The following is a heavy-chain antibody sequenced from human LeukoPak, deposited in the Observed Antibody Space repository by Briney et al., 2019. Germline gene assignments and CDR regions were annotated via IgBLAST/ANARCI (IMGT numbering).Heavy chain of an antibody. D-gene: IGHD3-10*01. J-gene: IGHJ5*02. CDR2: IYTSGST. Sequence: PSETLSLTCTVSGGSISSYYWSWIRQPAGKGLEWIGRIYTSGSTNYNPSLKSRVTMSVDTSKNQFSLKLSSVTAADTAVYYCARESRMVRGRSWFDPWGQGTLVTVSS. V-gene: IGHV4-4*07. CDR1: GGSISSYY. CDR3: ARESRMVRGRSWFDP.